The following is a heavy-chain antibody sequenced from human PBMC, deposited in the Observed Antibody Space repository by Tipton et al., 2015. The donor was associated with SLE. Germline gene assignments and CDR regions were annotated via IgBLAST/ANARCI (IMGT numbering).Heavy chain of an antibody. CDR3: ARDSGGDYDYYFES. CDR2: IDPIRGDT. Sequence: QLVQSGAEVKKPGASVKVSCAASGYTFIDNYMHWVRRAPGQGLEWMGWIDPIRGDTSYAQKFQGRVNLTLDTSTSTAYMDLTSLKADDTAVYYCARDSGGDYDYYFESWGQGTLVTVSS. CDR1: GYTFIDNY. V-gene: IGHV1-2*02. J-gene: IGHJ4*02. D-gene: IGHD3-3*01.